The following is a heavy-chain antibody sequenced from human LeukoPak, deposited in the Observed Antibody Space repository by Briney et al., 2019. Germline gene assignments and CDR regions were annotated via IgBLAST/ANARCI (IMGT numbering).Heavy chain of an antibody. CDR2: ISWNSGSI. J-gene: IGHJ4*02. Sequence: HTGRSLRLSCAASGFTFDDYAMHWVRQAPGKGLEWVSGISWNSGSIGYADSVKGRFTISRENAKNSLYLQMNSLRAEDTALYYCAKGTISSIVVVAATPAYFDYWGQGTLVTVSS. CDR3: AKGTISSIVVVAATPAYFDY. D-gene: IGHD2-15*01. V-gene: IGHV3-9*01. CDR1: GFTFDDYA.